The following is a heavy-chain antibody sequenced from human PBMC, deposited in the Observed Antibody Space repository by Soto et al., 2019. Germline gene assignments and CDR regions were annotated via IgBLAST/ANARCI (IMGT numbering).Heavy chain of an antibody. CDR3: AKDPDYADAGFFQH. CDR1: GFTFDRYA. Sequence: GGSLRLSCLASGFTFDRYAMSWVRQAPGKGPEWVSGISGSGDNTYYIDSVRGRFTISRDTSKNTLSLQMNSLRAEDTAIYYCAKDPDYADAGFFQHWGHGTLVTVSS. D-gene: IGHD4-17*01. J-gene: IGHJ1*01. CDR2: ISGSGDNT. V-gene: IGHV3-23*01.